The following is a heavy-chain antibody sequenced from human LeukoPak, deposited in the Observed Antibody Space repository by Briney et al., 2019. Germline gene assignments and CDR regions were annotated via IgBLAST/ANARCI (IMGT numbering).Heavy chain of an antibody. V-gene: IGHV5-51*01. D-gene: IGHD3-10*01. Sequence: GESLKISCETSGYSFTTYWIGWVRQMPGTGLEWVGAIYPDDSDSRYSPSFQGQVVISADRSIRTAYLQWNSLKTSDTTMYYCVRQRGSSGTINHFDPWGQGTLVTVSS. CDR2: IYPDDSDS. CDR3: VRQRGSSGTINHFDP. CDR1: GYSFTTYW. J-gene: IGHJ5*02.